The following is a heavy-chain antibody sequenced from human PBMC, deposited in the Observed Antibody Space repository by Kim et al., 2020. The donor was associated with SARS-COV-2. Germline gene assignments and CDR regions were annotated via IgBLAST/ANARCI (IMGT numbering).Heavy chain of an antibody. CDR3: ASRNYDSSGSAAGAFDI. CDR1: GYTFTGYY. V-gene: IGHV1-2*02. D-gene: IGHD3-22*01. Sequence: ASVKVSCKASGYTFTGYYMHWVRQAPGQGLEWMGWINPNSGGTNYAQKFQGRVTMTRDTSISTAYMELSRLRSDDTAVYYCASRNYDSSGSAAGAFDIWGQGTMVTVAS. CDR2: INPNSGGT. J-gene: IGHJ3*02.